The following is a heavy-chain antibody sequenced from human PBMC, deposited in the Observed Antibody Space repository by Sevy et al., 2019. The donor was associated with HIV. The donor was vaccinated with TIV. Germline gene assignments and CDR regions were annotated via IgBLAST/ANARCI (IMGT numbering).Heavy chain of an antibody. D-gene: IGHD3-3*01. Sequence: GGSLRLSCAASGFTFSSYWMHWVRQAPGKGLVWVSRINSDGSSTSYADSVKGRFTISRDNATNTLYLQMNSLRAEDTAVYYCARVPSSGYGITYWGQGTLVTVSS. V-gene: IGHV3-74*01. CDR3: ARVPSSGYGITY. J-gene: IGHJ4*02. CDR1: GFTFSSYW. CDR2: INSDGSST.